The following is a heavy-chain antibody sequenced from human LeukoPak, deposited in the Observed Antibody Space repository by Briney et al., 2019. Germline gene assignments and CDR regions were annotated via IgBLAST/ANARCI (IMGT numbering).Heavy chain of an antibody. CDR2: INAGNGNT. Sequence: GASVKVSCKASGYTFTSYAIHWVRQAPGQRLEWMGWINAGNGNTKYSQKFQGRVTITRDTSASTAYMELSSLRSEDTAVYYCARDGRYYDFWSGYSVELPDYWGQGTLVTVSS. V-gene: IGHV1-3*01. CDR1: GYTFTSYA. J-gene: IGHJ4*02. CDR3: ARDGRYYDFWSGYSVELPDY. D-gene: IGHD3-3*01.